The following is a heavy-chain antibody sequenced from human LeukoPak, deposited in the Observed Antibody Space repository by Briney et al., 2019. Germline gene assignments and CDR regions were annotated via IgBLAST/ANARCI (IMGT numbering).Heavy chain of an antibody. CDR2: ISNSGDNT. V-gene: IGHV3-23*01. CDR3: AKLDTGDY. Sequence: AMSWVRQAPGKGLEWVSAISNSGDNTYYPDSVKGRFTISRGNSKTTLYLQMNSLRAEDTAVYYCAKLDTGDYWGQGTLVTVSS. D-gene: IGHD5-18*01. CDR1: A. J-gene: IGHJ4*02.